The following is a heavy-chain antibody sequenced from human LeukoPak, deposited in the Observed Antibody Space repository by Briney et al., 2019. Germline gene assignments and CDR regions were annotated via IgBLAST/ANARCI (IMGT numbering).Heavy chain of an antibody. CDR3: ARDEVFEEHERRFDP. D-gene: IGHD1-1*01. CDR1: GYTFTSYA. Sequence: GASVKVSCKASGYTFTSYAMNWVRQAPGQGLEWMGWINTNTGNPTYAQGFTGRFVFSLDTSVSTAYLQISSLKAEDTAVYYCARDEVFEEHERRFDPWGQGTLVTVSS. V-gene: IGHV7-4-1*02. J-gene: IGHJ5*02. CDR2: INTNTGNP.